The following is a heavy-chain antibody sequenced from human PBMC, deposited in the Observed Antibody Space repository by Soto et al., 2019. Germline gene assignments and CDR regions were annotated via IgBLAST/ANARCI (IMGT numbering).Heavy chain of an antibody. V-gene: IGHV2-5*02. CDR3: AHGTEKFDP. Sequence: QITLKESGPTVVKPTQXXTLTCTFSGFSLSSSGVGVGWIRQPPGKALEWLALIYWDDDKRYSPSLKSRLTITKDTSKKQVVLTMTNMDPVDTATYYCAHGTEKFDPWGQGTLVTVSS. J-gene: IGHJ5*02. CDR2: IYWDDDK. CDR1: GFSLSSSGVG.